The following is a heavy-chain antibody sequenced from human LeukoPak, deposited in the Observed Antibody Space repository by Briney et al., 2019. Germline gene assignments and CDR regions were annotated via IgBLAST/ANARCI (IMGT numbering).Heavy chain of an antibody. CDR2: ISSSSSTT. J-gene: IGHJ3*01. CDR3: ARDFQRGNAF. CDR1: GFTFSIYS. V-gene: IGHV3-48*04. Sequence: PGGSLRLSCAASGFTFSIYSMNRVRQAPGKGLEWVSYISSSSSTTYYADSVKGRFTISRDNAKNSLYLQMNSLRAEDTAVYYCARDFQRGNAFWGQGTMVTVSS. D-gene: IGHD3-16*01.